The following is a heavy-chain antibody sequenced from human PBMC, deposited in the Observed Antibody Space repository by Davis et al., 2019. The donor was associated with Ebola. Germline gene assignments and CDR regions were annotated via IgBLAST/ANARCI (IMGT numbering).Heavy chain of an antibody. Sequence: ASVKVSCKASGYTFTGYYMHWVRQAPGQGLEWMGWINPNSGGTNYAQKFQGWVTMTRDTSISTAYMELNRLRSDDTAVYYCARDVAVAGTGYYYYGMDVWGQGTTVTVSS. J-gene: IGHJ6*02. V-gene: IGHV1-2*04. CDR1: GYTFTGYY. D-gene: IGHD6-19*01. CDR2: INPNSGGT. CDR3: ARDVAVAGTGYYYYGMDV.